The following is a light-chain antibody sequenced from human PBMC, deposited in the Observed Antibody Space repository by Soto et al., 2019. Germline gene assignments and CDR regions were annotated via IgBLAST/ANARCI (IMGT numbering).Light chain of an antibody. V-gene: IGKV1-33*01. Sequence: DIQMTQSPSSLSASVGDRVTIPCQASQDISNYLNWYKQKPGKAPKLLIFDVSNLESGVPSRFSGSGSGTHFTLAISSLQPEDIATYYCQQFENLISFGQGTRLEIK. J-gene: IGKJ5*01. CDR1: QDISNY. CDR3: QQFENLIS. CDR2: DVS.